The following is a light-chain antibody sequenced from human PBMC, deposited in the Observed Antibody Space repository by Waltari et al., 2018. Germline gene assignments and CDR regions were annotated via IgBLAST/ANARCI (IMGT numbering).Light chain of an antibody. J-gene: IGLJ1*01. Sequence: QSALTQPPSASGSPGQSVTISCTGTSSDVGGYNYVSWYQRHPGKAPKLMIYEVNKRPAGVPDRFSGSKSGNAASLTVSGLQTEDEADYYCSSYAGSNNYVFGTGTKVTVL. CDR1: SSDVGGYNY. V-gene: IGLV2-8*01. CDR2: EVN. CDR3: SSYAGSNNYV.